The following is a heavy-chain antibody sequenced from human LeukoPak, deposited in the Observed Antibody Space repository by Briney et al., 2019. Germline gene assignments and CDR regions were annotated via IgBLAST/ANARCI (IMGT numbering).Heavy chain of an antibody. CDR3: ARDPPSFQY. CDR2: ISSSRSSYI. CDR1: GLTFSNYW. J-gene: IGHJ1*01. V-gene: IGHV3-21*01. Sequence: GGSLRLSCAASGLTFSNYWMDWVRQAPGKGLEWVSTISSSRSSYIYYADSVKGRFTISRDNAKNSLYLQMNSLRAEDTAVYYCARDPPSFQYWGQGTLVTVSA.